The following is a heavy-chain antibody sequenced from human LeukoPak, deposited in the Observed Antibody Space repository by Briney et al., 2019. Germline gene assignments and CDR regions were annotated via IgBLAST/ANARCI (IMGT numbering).Heavy chain of an antibody. D-gene: IGHD2-2*01. Sequence: GRSLRLSCAASGFTFSSYAMHWVRQAPGKGLEWVAVISYDGGNKYYADSVKGRFTISRDNSKNTLYLQMNSLRAEDTAVYYCARETEDVVVPAAMDYWGQGTLVTVSS. V-gene: IGHV3-30-3*01. CDR3: ARETEDVVVPAAMDY. J-gene: IGHJ4*02. CDR1: GFTFSSYA. CDR2: ISYDGGNK.